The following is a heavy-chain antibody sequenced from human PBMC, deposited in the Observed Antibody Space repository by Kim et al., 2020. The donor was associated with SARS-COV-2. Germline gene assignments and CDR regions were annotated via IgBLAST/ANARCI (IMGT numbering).Heavy chain of an antibody. D-gene: IGHD2-2*01. Sequence: SVKVSCKASGFTFTSSAVQWVRQARGQRLEWIGWIVVGSGNTNYAQKFQERVTITRDMSTSTAYMELSSLRSEDTAVYYCAAEDRPRRGCSSTSCTSKWGQGTLVTVSS. CDR1: GFTFTSSA. V-gene: IGHV1-58*01. CDR3: AAEDRPRRGCSSTSCTSK. J-gene: IGHJ4*02. CDR2: IVVGSGNT.